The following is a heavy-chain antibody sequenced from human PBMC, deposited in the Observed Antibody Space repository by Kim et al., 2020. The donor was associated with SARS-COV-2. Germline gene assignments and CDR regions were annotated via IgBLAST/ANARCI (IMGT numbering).Heavy chain of an antibody. CDR3: ARYYDLYGMDV. J-gene: IGHJ6*02. Sequence: ASVKVSCKASGYTFINYAINWVRQAPGQGPEWMGWINTNTGNPTYAQGFTGRFVFSLDTSVSTAYLQISSLKAEDTAVYYCARYYDLYGMDVWGQGTTVIVSS. CDR2: INTNTGNP. V-gene: IGHV7-4-1*02. D-gene: IGHD3-3*01. CDR1: GYTFINYA.